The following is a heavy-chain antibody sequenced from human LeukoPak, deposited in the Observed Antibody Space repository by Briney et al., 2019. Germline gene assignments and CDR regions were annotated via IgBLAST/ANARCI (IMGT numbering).Heavy chain of an antibody. D-gene: IGHD5-12*01. CDR3: ARIPLGYSGAYYFDY. V-gene: IGHV4-4*09. J-gene: IGHJ4*02. CDR2: ISSSGSV. CDR1: RGSISGSIRSYD. Sequence: SETLSLTCTVSRGSISGSIRSYDWSWLRQPPGKGLDWIGYISSSGSVNDNPSLRSRVTISVDTSKNQFFLNLSSVSAADTAVYYCARIPLGYSGAYYFDYWGQGTLVTVSP.